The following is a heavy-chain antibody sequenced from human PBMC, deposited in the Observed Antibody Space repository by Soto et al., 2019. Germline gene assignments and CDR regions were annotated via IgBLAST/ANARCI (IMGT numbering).Heavy chain of an antibody. Sequence: QVQLQESGPRLVRPSETLSLTCSVFGGSVSSGGYYWSWIRQPPGKRLEWSGSIYDGGSINYNPSFYSRVTLSLDTSKQQFSLKLTSVTAADTAVYYCARGEYCSNGVCNHSFYFNYWGQGALFTVSS. V-gene: IGHV4-61*08. J-gene: IGHJ4*02. CDR3: ARGEYCSNGVCNHSFYFNY. CDR2: IYDGGSI. D-gene: IGHD2-8*01. CDR1: GGSVSSGGYY.